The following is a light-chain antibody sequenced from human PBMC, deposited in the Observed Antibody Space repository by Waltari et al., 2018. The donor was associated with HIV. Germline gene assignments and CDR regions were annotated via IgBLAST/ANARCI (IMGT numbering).Light chain of an antibody. CDR1: SSDVGGYNY. CDR3: SSYTSSITPLV. J-gene: IGLJ1*01. CDR2: EVN. Sequence: QSALTQPASVSGSPGQSITISCPGTSSDVGGYNYVSWYQQHPGKAPKLMIYEVNNRPSGVSNRFSGSKSGNTASLTISGLQAEDEADYYCSSYTSSITPLVFGTGTKVTVL. V-gene: IGLV2-14*01.